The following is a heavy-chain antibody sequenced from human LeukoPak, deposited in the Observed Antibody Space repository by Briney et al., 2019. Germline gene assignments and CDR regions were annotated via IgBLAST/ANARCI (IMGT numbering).Heavy chain of an antibody. Sequence: ASLKVSGMPSGGTFSSYAISWGRHTPGQRVWCMARIIPILVIANSAQKFQGRATITADKSTTTSDMELSSLRSEDTGVYYCAREYYDSSGSDYWGQGTLVTVSS. CDR1: GGTFSSYA. CDR2: IIPILVIA. D-gene: IGHD3-22*01. J-gene: IGHJ4*02. V-gene: IGHV1-69*04. CDR3: AREYYDSSGSDY.